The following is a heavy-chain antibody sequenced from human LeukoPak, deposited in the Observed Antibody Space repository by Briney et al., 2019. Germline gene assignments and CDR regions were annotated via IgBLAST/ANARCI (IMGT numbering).Heavy chain of an antibody. D-gene: IGHD3-9*01. J-gene: IGHJ4*02. CDR2: IWYDGSKE. Sequence: PGGSLRLSCVASGITFSNYGMHWVRQAPGKGLEWVAVIWYDGSKEYYADSVKGRFTISRDNSRNTVFLQMTSLRAEDTAVYYCARDSGHYDILTGYDCWGQGTLVTVSS. CDR3: ARDSGHYDILTGYDC. CDR1: GITFSNYG. V-gene: IGHV3-33*01.